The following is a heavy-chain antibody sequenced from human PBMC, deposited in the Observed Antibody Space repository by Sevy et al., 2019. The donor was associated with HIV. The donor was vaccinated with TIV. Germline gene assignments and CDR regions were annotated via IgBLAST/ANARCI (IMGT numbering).Heavy chain of an antibody. Sequence: GGSLRLSCAASGFTFSNAWMSWVRQSPGKGLEWVGRIRSKAGGGTTDYATIGKGKFTNSRDDSRDILYLKLNSLETEDTAVYYCTTDHRRDGIVVVPFEYWGQGTLVTVSS. CDR1: GFTFSNAW. CDR3: TTDHRRDGIVVVPFEY. D-gene: IGHD2-15*01. V-gene: IGHV3-15*01. J-gene: IGHJ4*02. CDR2: IRSKAGGGTT.